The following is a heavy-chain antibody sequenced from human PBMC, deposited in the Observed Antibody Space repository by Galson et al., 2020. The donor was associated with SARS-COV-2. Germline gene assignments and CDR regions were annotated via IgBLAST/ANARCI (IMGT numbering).Heavy chain of an antibody. CDR1: GVSVGSILDS. V-gene: IGHV4-61*01. CDR2: ISDNGRT. J-gene: IGHJ4*02. D-gene: IGHD5-18*01. CDR3: ARDEGRGFNYGHFDS. Sequence: SETLSLTCTVSGVSVGSILDSWTWIRQPPGKGLEWIGYISDNGRTNYNPSLKSRVTISVDTSKNQFSLKLSSVTAADTAVYYCARDEGRGFNYGHFDSWGQGTLVTVSS.